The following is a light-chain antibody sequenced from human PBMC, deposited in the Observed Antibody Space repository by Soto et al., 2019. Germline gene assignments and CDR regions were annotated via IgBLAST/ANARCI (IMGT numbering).Light chain of an antibody. Sequence: QSVLTQPASVSGSPGQSITISCTGTSSDVGSYTLVSWYQQHPGKAPKLMIYEVNKRPSGVSNRFSGSKSGNTASLTISGLQAEDEADYHCCSYAGSSTHVVFGGGTKLTVL. CDR2: EVN. J-gene: IGLJ2*01. V-gene: IGLV2-23*02. CDR3: CSYAGSSTHVV. CDR1: SSDVGSYTL.